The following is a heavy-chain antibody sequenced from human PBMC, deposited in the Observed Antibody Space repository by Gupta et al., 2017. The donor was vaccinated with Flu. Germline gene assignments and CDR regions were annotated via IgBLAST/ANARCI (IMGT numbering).Heavy chain of an antibody. CDR3: THRALGASDV. J-gene: IGHJ3*01. CDR1: GFSLNANGAG. Sequence: QITLTESGPTLVRPTQTLTLICSFSGFSLNANGAGVGWIRQTPGKALEWLALILWDDEKWYSPSLGARLTISKDTSRSHVILTLSDVDSVDTGTYYCTHRALGASDVWGQGTVVTVSA. V-gene: IGHV2-5*02. CDR2: ILWDDEK.